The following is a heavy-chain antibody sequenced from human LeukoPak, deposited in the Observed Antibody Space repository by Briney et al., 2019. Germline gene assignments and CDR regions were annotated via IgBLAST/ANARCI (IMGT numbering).Heavy chain of an antibody. CDR1: GYTFTSYG. Sequence: ASVKVSCKASGYTFTSYGISWVRQAPGQGLEWMGWISAYNGNTNYAQNPQGRVTMTTDTSTSTAYMELRSLRSDDTAVYYCARDRQSCSSSSCLVDSWGQGTLVTVSS. V-gene: IGHV1-18*01. CDR3: ARDRQSCSSSSCLVDS. D-gene: IGHD2-2*01. CDR2: ISAYNGNT. J-gene: IGHJ4*02.